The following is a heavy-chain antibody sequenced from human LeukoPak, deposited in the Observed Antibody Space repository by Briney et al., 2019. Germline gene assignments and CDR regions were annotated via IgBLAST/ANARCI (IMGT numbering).Heavy chain of an antibody. V-gene: IGHV3-13*04. D-gene: IGHD3-10*01. J-gene: IGHJ6*02. CDR2: ITTAGDT. Sequence: PGGSLRLSCAASGFSFSSYDMHWVRQATGKGLEWVSAITTAGDTYYPDSVQGRFTISREDAKNSLYLQMNSLSAGDTAVYYRTRGLYYYYSGIYYGMDVWGQGSTVTVSS. CDR1: GFSFSSYD. CDR3: TRGLYYYYSGIYYGMDV.